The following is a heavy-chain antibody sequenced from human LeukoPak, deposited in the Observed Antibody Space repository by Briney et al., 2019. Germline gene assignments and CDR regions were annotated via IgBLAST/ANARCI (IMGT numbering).Heavy chain of an antibody. J-gene: IGHJ5*02. Sequence: SETLSLTCTVSGGSISSSSYYWGWIRQPPGKGLEWIGSIYYSGITYYNPSLKSRVTISVDTSKNQFSLKLSSVTAADTAVYYCARVGYYDYYDSSGYPNWFDPWGQGTLVTVSS. CDR1: GGSISSSSYY. CDR2: IYYSGIT. V-gene: IGHV4-39*07. D-gene: IGHD3-22*01. CDR3: ARVGYYDYYDSSGYPNWFDP.